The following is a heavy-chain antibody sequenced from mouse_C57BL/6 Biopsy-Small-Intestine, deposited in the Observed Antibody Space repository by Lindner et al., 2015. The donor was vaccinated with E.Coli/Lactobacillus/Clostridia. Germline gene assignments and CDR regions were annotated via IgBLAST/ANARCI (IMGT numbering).Heavy chain of an antibody. V-gene: IGHV2-6*01. D-gene: IGHD1-1*01. CDR2: IWGVGST. J-gene: IGHJ4*01. Sequence: VQLQESGPGLVAPSQSLSITCTVSGLSLTSYGVDWVRQSPGKGLEWLGVIWGVGSTNYNSALKSRLSISKDNSKSQVFFKMNSLQTDDTAMYYCACHRPDMSHYVGTMDYWGQGTSVTVSS. CDR1: GLSLTSYG. CDR3: ACHRPDMSHYVGTMDY.